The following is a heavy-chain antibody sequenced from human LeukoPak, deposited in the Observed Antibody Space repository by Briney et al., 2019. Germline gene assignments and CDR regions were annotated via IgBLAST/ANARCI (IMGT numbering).Heavy chain of an antibody. D-gene: IGHD1-26*01. J-gene: IGHJ4*02. CDR1: GFTFSSSA. V-gene: IGHV3-74*03. Sequence: PGGSLRLSCAASGFTFSSSAMSWVRQTPGKGLVWVSRIKTDGSSTMYADSVKGRFTISRDNAKNTLYLQMNSLRAEDTAVYYCANAANSGSYFTRFDYWGQGTLVTVSS. CDR2: IKTDGSST. CDR3: ANAANSGSYFTRFDY.